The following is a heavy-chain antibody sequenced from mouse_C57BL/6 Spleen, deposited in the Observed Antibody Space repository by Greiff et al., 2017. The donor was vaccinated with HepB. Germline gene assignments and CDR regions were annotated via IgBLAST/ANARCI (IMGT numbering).Heavy chain of an antibody. CDR1: GYTFTGYW. D-gene: IGHD1-1*01. CDR3: ARGSSYYYGSSSWFAY. V-gene: IGHV1-9*01. CDR2: ILPGSGST. Sequence: VQLKESGAELMKPGASVKLSCKATGYTFTGYWIEWVKQRPGHGLEWIGEILPGSGSTNYNEKFKGKATFTADTSSNTAYMQLSSLTTEDSAIYYCARGSSYYYGSSSWFAYWGQGTLVTVSA. J-gene: IGHJ3*01.